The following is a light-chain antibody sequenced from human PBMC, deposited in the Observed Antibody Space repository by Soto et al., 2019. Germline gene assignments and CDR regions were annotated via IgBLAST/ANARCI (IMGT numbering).Light chain of an antibody. Sequence: QSALTQPASVSGSPGQSITISCTGTSSDVGSYNYVSWYQQHPGKAPKLMIYEVSNRPSGVSNRFSGSESGNTASLTISGLQAEDEADYYCISYTSSSTLYVFGTGTKLTVL. CDR1: SSDVGSYNY. V-gene: IGLV2-14*01. CDR3: ISYTSSSTLYV. J-gene: IGLJ1*01. CDR2: EVS.